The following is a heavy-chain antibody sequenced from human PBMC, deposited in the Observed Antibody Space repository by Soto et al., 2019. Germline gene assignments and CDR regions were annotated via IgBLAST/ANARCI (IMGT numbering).Heavy chain of an antibody. CDR3: ATQYYDFWSGYFGPEYYFDY. D-gene: IGHD3-3*01. Sequence: ASVKVSCKASGYTFTSYYMHWVRQAPGQGLEWMGIINPSGGSTSYAQKFQGRVTMTRDTSTSTVYMELSSLRSEDTAVYYCATQYYDFWSGYFGPEYYFDYWGQGTLVTVSS. V-gene: IGHV1-46*03. CDR2: INPSGGST. J-gene: IGHJ4*02. CDR1: GYTFTSYY.